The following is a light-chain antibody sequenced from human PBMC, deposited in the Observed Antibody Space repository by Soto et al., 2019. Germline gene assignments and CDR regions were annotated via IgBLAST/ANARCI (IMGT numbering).Light chain of an antibody. CDR2: GAS. CDR1: QSVSSSY. Sequence: EIELTQSPGTLSLSPGESATLSCRASQSVSSSYLAWYQQKPGQAPRLLFYGASSRATGIPDRFSGRGSGTDFTLTITRLEPEDFAVYYCQQYSSSPLTFGQGTKVEIK. J-gene: IGKJ1*01. CDR3: QQYSSSPLT. V-gene: IGKV3-20*01.